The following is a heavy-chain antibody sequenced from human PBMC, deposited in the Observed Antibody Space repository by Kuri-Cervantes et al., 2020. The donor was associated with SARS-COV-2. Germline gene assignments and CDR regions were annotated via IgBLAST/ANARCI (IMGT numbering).Heavy chain of an antibody. J-gene: IGHJ3*02. CDR3: ARRIMITFGGVIVQKRGAFDI. D-gene: IGHD3-16*02. CDR1: GGSISSSSYY. CDR2: IYTSGST. Sequence: SCTVSGGSISSSSYYWSWIRQPAGKGLEWIGHIYTSGSTNYNPSLKSRVTISVDTSKNQFSLKLSSVTAADTAVYYCARRIMITFGGVIVQKRGAFDIWGQGTMVTVSS. V-gene: IGHV4-61*09.